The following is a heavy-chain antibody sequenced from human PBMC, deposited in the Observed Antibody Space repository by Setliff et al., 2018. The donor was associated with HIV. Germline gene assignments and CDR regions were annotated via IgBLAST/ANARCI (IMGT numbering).Heavy chain of an antibody. D-gene: IGHD2-15*01. J-gene: IGHJ3*02. CDR3: ARGLPLRDGFNHRALDI. CDR1: GGSFSGYY. V-gene: IGHV4-34*01. Sequence: PSETLSLTCAFNGGSFSGYYWMWIRQSPGEGLEWIGEINHSGNTNYNPSLKSRVTMSGDTSKNQFSLNLTSVTAADTAVYFCARGLPLRDGFNHRALDIWGHGTRVTVSS. CDR2: INHSGNT.